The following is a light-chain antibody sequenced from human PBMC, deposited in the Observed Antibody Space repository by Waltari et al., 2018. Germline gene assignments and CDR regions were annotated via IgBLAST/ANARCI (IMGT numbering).Light chain of an antibody. CDR3: QQYSSYST. J-gene: IGKJ2*01. Sequence: DIQMTQSPSTLSASVGDRVTITCRASQSISTYLAWYQQKPGAAPNLPIQKASNLGRGVPPRFSGSGSGTEFTLTISSLQPDDLGTYYCQQYSSYSTFGQGTKLEIK. CDR2: KAS. CDR1: QSISTY. V-gene: IGKV1-5*03.